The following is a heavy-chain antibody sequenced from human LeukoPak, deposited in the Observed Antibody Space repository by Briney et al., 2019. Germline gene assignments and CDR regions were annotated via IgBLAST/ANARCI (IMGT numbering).Heavy chain of an antibody. J-gene: IGHJ4*02. V-gene: IGHV4-30-4*08. D-gene: IGHD3-22*01. CDR2: IYYSGST. CDR3: ARHPLPAYYYYDSLPPPRDDHFDY. Sequence: PSQTLSLTCTVSGGSISSGDYYWSWIRQPPGKGLEWIGYIYYSGSTYYNPSLKSRVTISVDTSKNQFSLKLSSVTAADTAVYYCARHPLPAYYYYDSLPPPRDDHFDYWGQGTLVTVSS. CDR1: GGSISSGDYY.